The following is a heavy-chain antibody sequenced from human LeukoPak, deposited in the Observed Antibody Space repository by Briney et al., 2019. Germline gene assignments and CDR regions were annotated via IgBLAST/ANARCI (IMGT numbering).Heavy chain of an antibody. CDR2: INPNSGGT. V-gene: IGHV1-2*06. CDR3: ARVSVVVPAALFDY. D-gene: IGHD2-2*01. Sequence: ASVKVSCKASGYTFTGYYMHWVRQAPGQGLKWMGRINPNSGGTNYAQKFQGRVTMTRDTSISTAYMELSRLRSDDTAVYYCARVSVVVPAALFDYWGQGTLVTVSS. J-gene: IGHJ4*02. CDR1: GYTFTGYY.